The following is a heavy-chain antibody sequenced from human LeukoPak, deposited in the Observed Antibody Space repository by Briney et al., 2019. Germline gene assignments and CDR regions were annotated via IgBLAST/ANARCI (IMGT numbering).Heavy chain of an antibody. CDR2: ISSSGSYI. CDR1: GFTFTGHS. J-gene: IGHJ5*02. D-gene: IGHD6-13*01. Sequence: GGSLRLSCAASGFTFTGHSMAWVRQPPGKGLEWVSCISSSGSYIFYADSVQGRFTISRDNAKKSLYLQMNSLRADDTAIYYCARVRSYSNSYYDFDPWGQGTLVTVSS. V-gene: IGHV3-21*01. CDR3: ARVRSYSNSYYDFDP.